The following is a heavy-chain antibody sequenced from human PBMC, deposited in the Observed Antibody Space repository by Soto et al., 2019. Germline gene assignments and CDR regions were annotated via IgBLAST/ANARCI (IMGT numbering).Heavy chain of an antibody. V-gene: IGHV3-48*01. J-gene: IGHJ4*02. Sequence: PGGSLRLSCAASGFTFSDNPMNWVRLAPGKGLEWVSHIRSDGTTIYYADSVKGRFTISRDNAKNSLYLHMNSLRAEDTAVYYCASRSSGWYFVYWGQGTLVTVSS. CDR2: IRSDGTTI. D-gene: IGHD6-19*01. CDR1: GFTFSDNP. CDR3: ASRSSGWYFVY.